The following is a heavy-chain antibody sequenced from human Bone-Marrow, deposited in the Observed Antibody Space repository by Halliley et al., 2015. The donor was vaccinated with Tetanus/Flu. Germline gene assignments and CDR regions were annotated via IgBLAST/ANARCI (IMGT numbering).Heavy chain of an antibody. V-gene: IGHV1-18*01. J-gene: IGHJ4*02. Sequence: QLVQSGGEVKKPGASVRVSCKASGYTFTRYGISWVRQAPGQGLEWMGWVSTYNVDTKYAQKFQDRVTMTTDTSTSTAYMDLRSLRSDDTAVYYYAGGSTVTRLFDYWGQGTLVTVSS. D-gene: IGHD4-17*01. CDR3: AGGSTVTRLFDY. CDR2: VSTYNVDT. CDR1: GYTFTRYG.